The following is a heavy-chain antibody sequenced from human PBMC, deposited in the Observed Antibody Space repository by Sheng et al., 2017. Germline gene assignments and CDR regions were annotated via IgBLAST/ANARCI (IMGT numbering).Heavy chain of an antibody. D-gene: IGHD2-2*01. CDR1: GFTFGDFV. Sequence: EVQVVESGGDLVQPGRSLRLSCTASGFTFGDFVMSWFRQAPGKGLEWVAFIRSKANGETTKYAASVRGRFTISRDDSKSIAYLQMDSLRTEDTAIYYCSRESPCIGTGCYVSFNYWGQGTLVTVSS. CDR3: SRESPCIGTGCYVSFNY. CDR2: IRSKANGETT. J-gene: IGHJ4*02. V-gene: IGHV3-49*03.